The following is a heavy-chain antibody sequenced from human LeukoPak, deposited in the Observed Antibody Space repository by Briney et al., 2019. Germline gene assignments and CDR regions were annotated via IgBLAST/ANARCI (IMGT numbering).Heavy chain of an antibody. V-gene: IGHV4-38-2*01. D-gene: IGHD2-2*01. CDR3: ASAYCSSTTCPFDS. J-gene: IGHJ4*02. Sequence: SETLSLTCAVSGYSISSGYYWGWIRQAPGKGLEWIGSIYHSGSTHYNPSLKSRVTISVDTPKNQFSLKLSAVTAADTALYYCASAYCSSTTCPFDSWGQGTLVTVSS. CDR1: GYSISSGYY. CDR2: IYHSGST.